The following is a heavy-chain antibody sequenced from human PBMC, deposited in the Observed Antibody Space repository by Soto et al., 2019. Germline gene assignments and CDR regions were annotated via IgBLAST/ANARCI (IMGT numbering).Heavy chain of an antibody. CDR3: AKDLVVAGIGEIDY. D-gene: IGHD6-19*01. CDR2: ISYDGSKE. V-gene: IGHV3-30*18. CDR1: GFTFSSHG. Sequence: SLRLSCAASGFTFSSHGMHWVRQAPGKGLEWVAVISYDGSKEYYGDSVKGRFTISRDNSKNTLYLQMNSLRTEDTAVYYCAKDLVVAGIGEIDYWGQGTLVTVSS. J-gene: IGHJ4*02.